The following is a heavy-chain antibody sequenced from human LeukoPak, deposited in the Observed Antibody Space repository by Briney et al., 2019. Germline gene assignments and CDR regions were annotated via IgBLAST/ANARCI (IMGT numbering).Heavy chain of an antibody. V-gene: IGHV3-7*01. CDR2: INQDGSEK. CDR3: ARDRGRSARGYYYGMDV. Sequence: QPGGSLRLSCAGSGFTFSTYWMTWVRQAPGKGLEWVANINQDGSEKYYVACVQGRFTISRDNAKNSLSLQMNSLRAEDTSVYYCARDRGRSARGYYYGMDVWGQGTAVTVSS. CDR1: GFTFSTYW. J-gene: IGHJ6*02. D-gene: IGHD2-15*01.